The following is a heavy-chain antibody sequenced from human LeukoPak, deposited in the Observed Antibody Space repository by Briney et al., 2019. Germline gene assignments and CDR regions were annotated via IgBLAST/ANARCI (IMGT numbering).Heavy chain of an antibody. J-gene: IGHJ4*02. CDR2: ISGRGGST. V-gene: IGHV3-23*01. Sequence: GGSLRLSCAASGFTFSSYAMSWVRQAPGKGLEWVSAISGRGGSTYYADSVKGRFTISRDNSKNTLYLQMNSLRAEDTAVYYCAKERGVRGSGSYFFDYWGQGTLVTVSS. CDR1: GFTFSSYA. CDR3: AKERGVRGSGSYFFDY. D-gene: IGHD3-10*01.